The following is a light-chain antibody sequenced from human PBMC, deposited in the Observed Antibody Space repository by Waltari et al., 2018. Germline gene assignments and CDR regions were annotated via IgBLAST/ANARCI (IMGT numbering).Light chain of an antibody. V-gene: IGKV3D-15*01. CDR1: QSVRSR. CDR2: DAS. CDR3: QQEDNWSWT. J-gene: IGKJ1*01. Sequence: ELVLTQSPATLSVSPGETATLSCKASQSVRSRLAWYQRKPGQPPRLLMEDASKRAPGIPGRFRGSGSGTEFTLISSSLEPEDVAVYFCQQEDNWSWTFGQGTKVEI.